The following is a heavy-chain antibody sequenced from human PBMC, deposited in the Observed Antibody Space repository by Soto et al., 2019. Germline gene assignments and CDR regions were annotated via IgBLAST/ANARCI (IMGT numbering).Heavy chain of an antibody. CDR2: IIPVLNIT. J-gene: IGHJ4*02. CDR1: GGIFTNYI. CDR3: AKAPTANSPSDY. D-gene: IGHD1-7*01. Sequence: QLVQSGTEMKRPGSSVKVSCETSGGIFTNYIFNWVRQAPGQGLEWMGWIIPVLNITNYAQNFQGRVTITADKSTSTAYLELTSLRSEDTAIYFCAKAPTANSPSDYWGQGTLVTVSS. V-gene: IGHV1-69*02.